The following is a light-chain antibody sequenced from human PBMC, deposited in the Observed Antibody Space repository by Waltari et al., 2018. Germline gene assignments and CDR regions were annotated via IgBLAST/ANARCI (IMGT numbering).Light chain of an antibody. CDR3: SSYTSSSTEV. CDR2: DVS. CDR1: SSDVGGYNY. Sequence: QSALTQPASVSGSPGQSITISCTGTSSDVGGYNYVSWYQQHPGKVPKLMIYDVSNRPSGVPNRFSGSRSGNTASLTISGLQAEDEADYYCSSYTSSSTEVFGGGTKLTVL. V-gene: IGLV2-14*03. J-gene: IGLJ3*02.